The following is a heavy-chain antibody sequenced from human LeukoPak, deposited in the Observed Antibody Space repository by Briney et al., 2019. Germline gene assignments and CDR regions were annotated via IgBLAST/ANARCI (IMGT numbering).Heavy chain of an antibody. J-gene: IGHJ4*02. CDR2: VSYDGSNK. V-gene: IGHV3-30*03. Sequence: GRSLRLSCAASGFTFSSHGMHWVRQAPGKGLEWVAVVSYDGSNKYYADSVKGRFTISRDNSKNTLYLQMNSLRAEDTAVYYCARGVTVAGPFDYWGQGTLVTVSS. CDR3: ARGVTVAGPFDY. D-gene: IGHD6-19*01. CDR1: GFTFSSHG.